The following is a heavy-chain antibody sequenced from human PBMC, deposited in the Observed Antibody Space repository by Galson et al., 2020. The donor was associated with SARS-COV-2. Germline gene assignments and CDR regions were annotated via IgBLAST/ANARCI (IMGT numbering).Heavy chain of an antibody. CDR2: INPHSGGT. J-gene: IGHJ4*02. Sequence: ASVKVSCKASGYTFTDYYMHWVRQAPGQGLEWMGWINPHSGGTDYAQKFQGWVTMTRDTSVGTVYMELSRLKSDDTAVYYCARAYYYASRSYYEYNFDYWGQGTLVTVSS. CDR3: ARAYYYASRSYYEYNFDY. CDR1: GYTFTDYY. V-gene: IGHV1-2*04. D-gene: IGHD3-10*01.